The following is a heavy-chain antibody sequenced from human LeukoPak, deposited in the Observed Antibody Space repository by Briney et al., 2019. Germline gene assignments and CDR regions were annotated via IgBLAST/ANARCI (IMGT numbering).Heavy chain of an antibody. Sequence: GGSLRLSCATSGFIFSHHGMNWVRQAPGKGLEWVSGIRADAVTTYYADSVKGRFTISRDNSKNTLYLQMNSLRAEDTAVYYCARDVGAFDIWGQGTMVTVSS. CDR3: ARDVGAFDI. J-gene: IGHJ3*02. CDR2: IRADAVTT. D-gene: IGHD2-15*01. CDR1: GFIFSHHG. V-gene: IGHV3-23*01.